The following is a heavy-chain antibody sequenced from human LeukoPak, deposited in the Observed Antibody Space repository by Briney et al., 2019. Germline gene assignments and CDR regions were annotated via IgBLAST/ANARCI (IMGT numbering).Heavy chain of an antibody. CDR1: GFTFSTYW. D-gene: IGHD5-18*01. CDR3: ARDGMGHSYNWFDP. J-gene: IGHJ5*02. Sequence: GGSLRLSCAASGFTFSTYWMTWVRQAPGKGLEWVANIKHDGSEKYYVDSVRGRFTISRDNAKNSLYLQMNSLRAEDTAVYYCARDGMGHSYNWFDPWGQGTLVTVSS. V-gene: IGHV3-7*01. CDR2: IKHDGSEK.